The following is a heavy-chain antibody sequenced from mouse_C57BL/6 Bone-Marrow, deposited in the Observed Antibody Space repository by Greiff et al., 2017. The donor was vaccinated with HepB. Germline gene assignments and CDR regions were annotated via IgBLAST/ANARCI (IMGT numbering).Heavy chain of an antibody. J-gene: IGHJ2*01. V-gene: IGHV1-39*01. Sequence: LVESGPELVKPGASVKISCKASGYSFTDYNMNWVKQSKGKSLEWSGVMNTNDGTTSYNQKFKGKATLTVDQSSSTAYMQLNSLTSEDSAVYYCARRRNFDYWGQGTTLTVSS. CDR2: MNTNDGTT. CDR3: ARRRNFDY. CDR1: GYSFTDYN.